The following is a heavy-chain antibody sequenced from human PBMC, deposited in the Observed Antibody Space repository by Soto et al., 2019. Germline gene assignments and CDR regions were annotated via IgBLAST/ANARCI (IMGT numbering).Heavy chain of an antibody. J-gene: IGHJ4*02. CDR3: ARASPPESTVVPAATYFDY. Sequence: SVKVSCKASGVTFSSYAISWVRQAPGQGLEWMGGIIPIFGTANYAQKFQGRVTITADESTSTAYMELSSLRSEDTAVYYCARASPPESTVVPAATYFDYWGQGTLVTVSS. D-gene: IGHD2-2*01. V-gene: IGHV1-69*13. CDR2: IIPIFGTA. CDR1: GVTFSSYA.